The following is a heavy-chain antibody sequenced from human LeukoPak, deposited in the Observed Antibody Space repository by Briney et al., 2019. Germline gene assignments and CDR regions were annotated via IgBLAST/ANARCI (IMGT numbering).Heavy chain of an antibody. J-gene: IGHJ4*02. D-gene: IGHD1-26*01. CDR1: GFTFSSYG. Sequence: GRSLRLSCAASGFTFSSYGMHWVRQAPGKGLEWVAVISYDGSNKYYADSVKGRFTISRDNSKNTLYLQMNSLRAEDTAVYYCAKGKAVVGATNLWYFDYWGQGTLVTVSS. CDR2: ISYDGSNK. V-gene: IGHV3-30*18. CDR3: AKGKAVVGATNLWYFDY.